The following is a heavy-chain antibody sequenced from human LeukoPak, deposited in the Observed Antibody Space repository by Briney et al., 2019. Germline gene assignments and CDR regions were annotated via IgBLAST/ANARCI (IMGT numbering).Heavy chain of an antibody. J-gene: IGHJ5*02. CDR1: GYTFTSYH. Sequence: ASVKVSCKASGYTFTSYHMHWVRQAPGQGLEWMGIINPSGGSTNYAQRFRGRVTMTRDMSTGTVYMELSSLTSEDAAVYYCAREAITIFGLVRTQTTKGPHRFDPWGQGTLVTVSS. V-gene: IGHV1-46*01. CDR2: INPSGGST. CDR3: AREAITIFGLVRTQTTKGPHRFDP. D-gene: IGHD3-3*01.